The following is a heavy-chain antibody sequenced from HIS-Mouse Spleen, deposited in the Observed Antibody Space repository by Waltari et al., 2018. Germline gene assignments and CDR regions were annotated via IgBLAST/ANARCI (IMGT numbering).Heavy chain of an antibody. Sequence: QVQLVESGGGVVQPGWSLRLSCAASGFTFISYSLHWVRQAPGKGLEWVAVISYDGSNKYYADSVKGRFTISRDNSKNTLYLQMNSLRAEDTAVYYCARDQGGYQMRPFDAFDIWGQGTMVTVSS. CDR3: ARDQGGYQMRPFDAFDI. V-gene: IGHV3-30-3*01. CDR2: ISYDGSNK. D-gene: IGHD5-12*01. CDR1: GFTFISYS. J-gene: IGHJ3*02.